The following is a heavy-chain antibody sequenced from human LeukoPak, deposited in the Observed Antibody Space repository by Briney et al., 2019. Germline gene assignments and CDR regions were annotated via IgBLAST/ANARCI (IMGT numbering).Heavy chain of an antibody. CDR1: GGSINSDDYY. CDR2: IYYRGDT. Sequence: SETLSLTCSVSGGSINSDDYYWVWIRQPPGKGLEWLATIYYRGDTYYNPSLKSRVTISVDTSKSHFSLKLSSVTAADTAVYYCAGNRGSGLVGPMADFDYWGQGTLVTVSS. D-gene: IGHD1-26*01. J-gene: IGHJ4*02. V-gene: IGHV4-39*07. CDR3: AGNRGSGLVGPMADFDY.